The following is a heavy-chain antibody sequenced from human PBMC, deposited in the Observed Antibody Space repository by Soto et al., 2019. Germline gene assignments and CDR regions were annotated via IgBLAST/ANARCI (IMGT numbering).Heavy chain of an antibody. CDR3: SRSLNS. J-gene: IGHJ4*02. CDR2: ISPDGSEK. V-gene: IGHV3-7*01. CDR1: GFTFSSFW. Sequence: GGSLRLSCAASGFTFSSFWMDWVRQPPGKGLEWVANISPDGSEKHYVDSVKGRFTISRDNARNSLYLQMRSLTAEDSALYYCSRSLNSWGQGTRVTV.